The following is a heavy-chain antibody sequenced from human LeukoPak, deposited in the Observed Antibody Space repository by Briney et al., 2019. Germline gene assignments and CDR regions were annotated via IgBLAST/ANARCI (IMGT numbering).Heavy chain of an antibody. J-gene: IGHJ4*02. V-gene: IGHV1-46*01. D-gene: IGHD3-22*01. CDR3: ARDAIDDSSGYMFGFDY. CDR1: GYTFTSYY. Sequence: ASVKVSCKASGYTFTSYYMHWVRQAPGQGLGWMGIINPSGGSTSYAQKFQGRVTMTRDTSTSTVYMELSSLRSEDTAVYYCARDAIDDSSGYMFGFDYWGQGTLATVSS. CDR2: INPSGGST.